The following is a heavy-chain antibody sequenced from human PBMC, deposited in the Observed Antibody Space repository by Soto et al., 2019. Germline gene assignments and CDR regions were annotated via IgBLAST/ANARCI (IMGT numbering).Heavy chain of an antibody. D-gene: IGHD3-22*01. Sequence: LRLSCAASGFTFDDYAMHWVRQAPGKGLEWVSGINWNSDTIGYADSVKGRFTVSRDNAKGSLLLQMSSLRAEDTAVYFCAMSNSNDLYYHFESWGQGTPVTVSS. V-gene: IGHV3-9*01. CDR3: AMSNSNDLYYHFES. J-gene: IGHJ4*02. CDR1: GFTFDDYA. CDR2: INWNSDTI.